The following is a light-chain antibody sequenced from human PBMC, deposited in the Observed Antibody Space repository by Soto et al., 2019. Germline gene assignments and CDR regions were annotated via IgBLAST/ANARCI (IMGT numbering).Light chain of an antibody. CDR2: AAS. J-gene: IGKJ1*01. Sequence: DTQMTQSPSSLSASIGDKVAITCRASQDIKTYLAWYQQKPGKVPRLLIYAASTLQSGVPSRFSGSGSGTDFTLTITRLQPEDVATYYCQKYNSAPWTFGQGITVEIK. CDR1: QDIKTY. CDR3: QKYNSAPWT. V-gene: IGKV1-27*01.